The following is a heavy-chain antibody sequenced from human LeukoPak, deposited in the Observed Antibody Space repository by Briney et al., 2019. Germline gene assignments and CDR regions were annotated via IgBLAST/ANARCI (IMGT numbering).Heavy chain of an antibody. J-gene: IGHJ4*02. D-gene: IGHD2-15*01. V-gene: IGHV3-48*01. Sequence: GGSLRLSCVASGFSFSTDPMNWVRQAPGKGLEWLSNIRSNGESKSYADSVKGRFTTSRDNGKNSLYLQMNSLRAEDTAVYYCVKEIGTPYWGQGTLVTISS. CDR1: GFSFSTDP. CDR3: VKEIGTPY. CDR2: IRSNGESK.